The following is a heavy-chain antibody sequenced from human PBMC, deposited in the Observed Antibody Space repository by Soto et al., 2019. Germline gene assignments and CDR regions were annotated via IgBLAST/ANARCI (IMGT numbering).Heavy chain of an antibody. V-gene: IGHV3-23*01. D-gene: IGHD5-18*01. J-gene: IGHJ4*02. Sequence: PWWSLRISCAASGFTFSSYAMGWIRQTTGKGLEWVSAISGSGGSTYYADSVKGRFTISRDNSKNTLYLQMNSLRAEDTAVYYCAKDPLEIQLWPKYYFDYWGQGTLVTVSS. CDR3: AKDPLEIQLWPKYYFDY. CDR1: GFTFSSYA. CDR2: ISGSGGST.